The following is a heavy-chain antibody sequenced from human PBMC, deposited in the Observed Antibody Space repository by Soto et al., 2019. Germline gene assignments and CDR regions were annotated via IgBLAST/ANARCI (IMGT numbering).Heavy chain of an antibody. J-gene: IGHJ5*02. CDR2: INPSGGST. CDR1: GYTFTSYY. Sequence: ASVKVSCKASGYTFTSYYMHWVRQAPGQGLEWMGIINPSGGSTSYAQKFQGRVTMTRDTSTSTVYMELSSLRSGDTAVYYCARVGGIRITMVRGVIITPPWFDPWGQGTLVTVSS. CDR3: ARVGGIRITMVRGVIITPPWFDP. V-gene: IGHV1-46*03. D-gene: IGHD3-10*01.